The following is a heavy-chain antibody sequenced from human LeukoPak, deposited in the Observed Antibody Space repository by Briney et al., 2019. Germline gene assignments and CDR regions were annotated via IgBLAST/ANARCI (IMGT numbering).Heavy chain of an antibody. CDR1: GFTFSDYY. CDR2: ISTSGGTI. CDR3: ARVNGTYCLDY. Sequence: GGSLRLSCAASGFTFSDYYLSWIRQPPGKGLEWVSYISTSGGTIYYAASVKGRFTISRDSATNSLYLQMNSLRAEDTAVYFCARVNGTYCLDYWGQGTLVTVSS. V-gene: IGHV3-11*01. D-gene: IGHD1-26*01. J-gene: IGHJ4*02.